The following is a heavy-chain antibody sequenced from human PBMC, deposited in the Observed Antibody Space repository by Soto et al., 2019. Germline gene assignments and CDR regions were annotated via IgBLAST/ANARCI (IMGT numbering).Heavy chain of an antibody. Sequence: GGSLRPFCSPSGFLFNSYWMHSVRQAPGKGLVWVARINGDGSTTTYVDSVRGRFTISRDNAKNTVSLQMNSLRAEDTAVYYCARGSGPRGRPYWGQGILVTVSS. J-gene: IGHJ4*02. V-gene: IGHV3-74*01. CDR3: ARGSGPRGRPY. CDR2: INGDGSTT. D-gene: IGHD6-25*01. CDR1: GFLFNSYW.